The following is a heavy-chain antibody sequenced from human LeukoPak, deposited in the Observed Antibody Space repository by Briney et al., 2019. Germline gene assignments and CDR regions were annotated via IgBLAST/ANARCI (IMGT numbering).Heavy chain of an antibody. V-gene: IGHV3-23*01. Sequence: GGSLRLSFAASGFTFSSYAMSWVRQAPGKGLEWVSGISGSGGNTYYADSVKGRFTVSRDNSKNTLYLQMNSLRAEDTAVYYCAKETFYYGSGSFMGYWGQGTLVTVSS. CDR3: AKETFYYGSGSFMGY. CDR1: GFTFSSYA. D-gene: IGHD3-10*01. J-gene: IGHJ4*02. CDR2: ISGSGGNT.